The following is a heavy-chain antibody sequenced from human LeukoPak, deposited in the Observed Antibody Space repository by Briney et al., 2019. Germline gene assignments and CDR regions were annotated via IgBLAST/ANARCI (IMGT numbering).Heavy chain of an antibody. V-gene: IGHV4-4*07. CDR1: GDPISSYY. CDR3: ARERGYCFDP. Sequence: SETLSLTCTVSGDPISSYYWSWIRQPAGKGLEWIGRIYTSENTNYNPSLKSRVTMSVDRSKNQFSLKLSSVTAADTAVYYCARERGYCFDPWGQGMLVTVSS. J-gene: IGHJ5*02. D-gene: IGHD3-3*01. CDR2: IYTSENT.